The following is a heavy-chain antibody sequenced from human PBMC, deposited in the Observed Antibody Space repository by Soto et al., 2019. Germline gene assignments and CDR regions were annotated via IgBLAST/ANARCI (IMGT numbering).Heavy chain of an antibody. V-gene: IGHV1-69*02. J-gene: IGHJ4*02. D-gene: IGHD2-2*02. Sequence: QVQLVQSGAEVKKPGSSVKVSCKASGGTFSSYTISWVRQAPGQGLEWMGRIIPILGIANYAQKFQGRVXXTXDXSTSTAYMELSSLRSEDTAVYYCAMEYCSSTSCYRDYWGQGTLVTVSS. CDR2: IIPILGIA. CDR3: AMEYCSSTSCYRDY. CDR1: GGTFSSYT.